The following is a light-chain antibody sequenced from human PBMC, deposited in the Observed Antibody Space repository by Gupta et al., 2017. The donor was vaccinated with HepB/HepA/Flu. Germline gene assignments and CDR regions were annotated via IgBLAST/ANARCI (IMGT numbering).Light chain of an antibody. CDR1: QTVSHY. V-gene: IGKV1-39*01. Sequence: ITCRASQTVSHYLNWYQQKPGKAPKSLIYGASTLQTGVPARFSGSGSGTNFTLTISGLQPEDCATYYCQQSFTSAPPWTFGQGTKVEI. J-gene: IGKJ1*01. CDR2: GAS. CDR3: QQSFTSAPPWT.